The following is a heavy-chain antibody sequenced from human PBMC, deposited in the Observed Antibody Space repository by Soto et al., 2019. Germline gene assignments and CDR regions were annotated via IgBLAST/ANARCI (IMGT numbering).Heavy chain of an antibody. D-gene: IGHD3-16*02. CDR1: GFSLSTSGVG. CDR2: IYWDDDK. V-gene: IGHV2-5*02. CDR3: AHRAPDIRLGELSFDY. Sequence: QITLKESGPTLVKPTQTLTLTCTFSGFSLSTSGVGVGWIRQPPGKALEWLALIYWDDDKRYSPSLKSRLTITKYTSKNQVVLTMTNMDPVDTAPYYCAHRAPDIRLGELSFDYWGQGTLVTVSS. J-gene: IGHJ4*02.